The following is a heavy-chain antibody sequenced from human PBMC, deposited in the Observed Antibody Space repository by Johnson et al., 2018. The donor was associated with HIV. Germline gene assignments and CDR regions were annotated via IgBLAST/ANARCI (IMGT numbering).Heavy chain of an antibody. J-gene: IGHJ3*02. D-gene: IGHD3-22*01. Sequence: QMQLVESGGGVVQPGRSLRLSCAASGFTFSNYVMHWVRQAPGKGLEWVAVISYDGSNKYFTDSVRGRFTISRDNSKNTLFLQMNSLRAEDTAVYYCVRRFYDSSAFDIWGQGTLVTVSS. V-gene: IGHV3-30*04. CDR3: VRRFYDSSAFDI. CDR2: ISYDGSNK. CDR1: GFTFSNYV.